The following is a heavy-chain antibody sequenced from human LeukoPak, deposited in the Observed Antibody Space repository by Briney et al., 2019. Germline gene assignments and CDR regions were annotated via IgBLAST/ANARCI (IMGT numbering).Heavy chain of an antibody. CDR3: AKDWDSSSSGVWLS. CDR1: GFTFSSYA. CDR2: ISGSGGST. J-gene: IGHJ4*02. V-gene: IGHV3-23*01. Sequence: GGSLRLSCAASGFTFSSYAMSWVRQAPGKGLEWVSAISGSGGSTYYADSVKGRFTNSRDNSKNTLYLQMNSLRAEDTAVYYCAKDWDSSSSGVWLSWGQGTLVTVSS. D-gene: IGHD6-6*01.